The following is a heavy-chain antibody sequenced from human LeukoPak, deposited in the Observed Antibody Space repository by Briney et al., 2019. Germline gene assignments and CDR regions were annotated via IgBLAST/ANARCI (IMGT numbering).Heavy chain of an antibody. Sequence: ASVKVSCKASGYTFTSYYMHWVRQAPGQGLEWMGIINPSGGSTSYAQKFQGRVTMTRDTSTSTVYMELSSLRSEDTAVYYCASFSTRQLYYCYGMDVWGQGTTVTVSS. J-gene: IGHJ6*02. CDR1: GYTFTSYY. V-gene: IGHV1-46*01. CDR2: INPSGGST. D-gene: IGHD6-13*01. CDR3: ASFSTRQLYYCYGMDV.